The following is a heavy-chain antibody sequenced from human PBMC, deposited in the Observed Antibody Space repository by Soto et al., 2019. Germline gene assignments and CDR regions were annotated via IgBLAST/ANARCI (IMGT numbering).Heavy chain of an antibody. J-gene: IGHJ4*02. V-gene: IGHV1-69*02. Sequence: QVQVVQSGGEVKKPESSVKVSCKPSGGTFNTYTVNWVRLAPGHGLEWMGRFIPILDMANYAQKFQDRVTITADRSTFTAYMELNSLTSDDTAVYYCAITYCRDNSCPRDFDFWGPGTRVTVSS. CDR2: FIPILDMA. D-gene: IGHD2-21*01. CDR1: GGTFNTYT. CDR3: AITYCRDNSCPRDFDF.